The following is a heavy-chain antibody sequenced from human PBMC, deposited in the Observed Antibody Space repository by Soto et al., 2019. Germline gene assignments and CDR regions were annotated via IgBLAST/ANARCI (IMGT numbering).Heavy chain of an antibody. CDR3: ACARTYYYYYMGV. V-gene: IGHV3-48*01. J-gene: IGHJ6*03. CDR2: ISSSSSTI. Sequence: EVQLVESGGGLVQPGGSLRLSCAASGFTFSSYSMNWVRQAPGKGLEWLSYISSSSSTIYYADSVKGRFTISRDNAENSLALQMKSLRAEDTALYDCACARTYYYYYMGVWGNGTTVTVSS. CDR1: GFTFSSYS.